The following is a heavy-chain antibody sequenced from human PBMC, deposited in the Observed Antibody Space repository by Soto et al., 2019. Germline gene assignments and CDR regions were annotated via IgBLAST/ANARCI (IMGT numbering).Heavy chain of an antibody. CDR1: GYTFTGYY. J-gene: IGHJ5*02. CDR2: INPNSGGT. Sequence: GASVKVSCTVSGYTFTGYYMHSVRQAPGQGLEWMGWINPNSGGTNYAQKFQGRVTMTRDTSMSTAYMELSRLKSDDTAVYYFAREGGGGSPNWLDPWGQGTLVTVSS. D-gene: IGHD1-26*01. CDR3: AREGGGGSPNWLDP. V-gene: IGHV1-2*02.